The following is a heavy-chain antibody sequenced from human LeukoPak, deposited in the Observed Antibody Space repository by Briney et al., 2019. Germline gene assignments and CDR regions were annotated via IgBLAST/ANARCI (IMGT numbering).Heavy chain of an antibody. J-gene: IGHJ4*02. CDR2: IFRDGTNP. Sequence: GGSLRLSCTASGFTFSSYWMHWIRQVPGKGLVWVSRIFRDGTNPAYADSVKGRFTISRDNAKNTLYLQMNSLRVEDTAVYYCTRDFGRSSYYFDFWGQGTLVTVPS. V-gene: IGHV3-74*01. CDR3: TRDFGRSSYYFDF. CDR1: GFTFSSYW. D-gene: IGHD3-3*01.